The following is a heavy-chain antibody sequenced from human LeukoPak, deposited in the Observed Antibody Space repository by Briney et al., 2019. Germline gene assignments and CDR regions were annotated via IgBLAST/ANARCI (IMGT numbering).Heavy chain of an antibody. CDR3: ARGGYDYVWGSYRSPPIDY. J-gene: IGHJ4*02. V-gene: IGHV4-34*01. CDR1: GGSFSGYY. D-gene: IGHD3-16*02. Sequence: SETLSLTCAVYGGSFSGYYWSWIRQPPGKGLEWIGEINHSGSTNYNPSLKSRVTISVDTSKNQFSLKLSSVTAADTAAYYCARGGYDYVWGSYRSPPIDYWGQGTLVTVSS. CDR2: INHSGST.